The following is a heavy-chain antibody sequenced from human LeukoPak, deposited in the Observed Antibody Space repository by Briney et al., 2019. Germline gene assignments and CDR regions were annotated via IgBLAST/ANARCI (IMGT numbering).Heavy chain of an antibody. V-gene: IGHV3-48*01. CDR3: ARRITISGLGYYMDV. CDR2: ISNSGHTT. CDR1: GFSFSTYS. J-gene: IGHJ6*04. D-gene: IGHD3-3*01. Sequence: GGSLRLSCAASGFSFSTYSMNWVRQAPGKGLEWISYISNSGHTTYYAESVKGRFTISRGNAWNSLYLQMNRLRGEDTAVYYCARRITISGLGYYMDVWGKGTTVIVSS.